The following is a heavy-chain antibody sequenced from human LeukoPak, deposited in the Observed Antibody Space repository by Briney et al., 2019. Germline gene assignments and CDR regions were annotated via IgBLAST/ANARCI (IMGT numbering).Heavy chain of an antibody. J-gene: IGHJ4*02. CDR2: ISSGSTYI. CDR3: AKDMSNYYDSSGHFFPFDY. Sequence: PGGSLRLSCAASGFTFSTYSMNWVRQAPGKGLEWVSSISSGSTYIYYADSVKGRFTISRDNAKNSLYLQMNSLRAEDTALYYCAKDMSNYYDSSGHFFPFDYWGQGTLVTVSS. CDR1: GFTFSTYS. D-gene: IGHD3-22*01. V-gene: IGHV3-21*04.